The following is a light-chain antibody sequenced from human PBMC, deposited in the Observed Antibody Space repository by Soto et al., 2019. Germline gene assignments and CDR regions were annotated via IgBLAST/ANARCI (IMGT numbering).Light chain of an antibody. CDR3: QQYGSSSQVT. J-gene: IGKJ2*01. Sequence: EIVLTQSPGTLSLSPGERATLSCRASQSVSSSYLAWYQQKPGQAPRLFIYGASSRATGIPDRFSGSGSGTDFTLTISRLEPEDFAVYYCQQYGSSSQVTFGQGTKMEIK. CDR1: QSVSSSY. CDR2: GAS. V-gene: IGKV3-20*01.